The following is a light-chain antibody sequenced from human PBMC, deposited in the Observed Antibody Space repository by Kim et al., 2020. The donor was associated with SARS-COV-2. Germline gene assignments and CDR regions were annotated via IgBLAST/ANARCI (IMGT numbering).Light chain of an antibody. CDR1: QGIGNN. CDR2: AAS. Sequence: ASVGDRVIISCRASQGIGNNLAWFQQKPGKAPKSLIYAASSLESGVPSRFIGSGAGTDFMLTISSVQPEDYATYYCQQYDVYPRTFGQGTKVDIK. V-gene: IGKV1-16*01. CDR3: QQYDVYPRT. J-gene: IGKJ1*01.